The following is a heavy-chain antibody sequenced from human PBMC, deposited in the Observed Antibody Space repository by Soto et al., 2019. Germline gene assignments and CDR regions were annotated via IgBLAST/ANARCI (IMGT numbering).Heavy chain of an antibody. D-gene: IGHD1-7*01. V-gene: IGHV3-72*01. Sequence: EVQLVESGGGLVQPGGSLRLSCAASGFTVSDHYMDWVRQAPGKGLEWVARSRNKANGDTTEYAASVKGRFTISREDSNNSLYLKMNSMKTEDTAVYYCSRSGAGTALLGYWGQGALVTVSS. CDR1: GFTVSDHY. CDR3: SRSGAGTALLGY. CDR2: SRNKANGDTT. J-gene: IGHJ4*02.